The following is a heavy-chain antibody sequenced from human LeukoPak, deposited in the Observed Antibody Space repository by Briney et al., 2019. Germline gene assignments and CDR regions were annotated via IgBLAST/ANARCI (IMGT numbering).Heavy chain of an antibody. J-gene: IGHJ6*03. CDR3: ARDRKYYYHMDV. V-gene: IGHV4-34*01. Sequence: ETLSLTCAVYGGSFSGYYWSWIRQPPGKGLEWIGEINHSGSTNYNPSLKSRVTISVDTSKNQFSLNLTSLTAADTAVYYCARDRKYYYHMDVWGKGTTVTVSS. CDR1: GGSFSGYY. D-gene: IGHD1-14*01. CDR2: INHSGST.